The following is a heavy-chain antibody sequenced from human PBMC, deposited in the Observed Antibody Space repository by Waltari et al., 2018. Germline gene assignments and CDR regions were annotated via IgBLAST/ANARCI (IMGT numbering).Heavy chain of an antibody. CDR3: ARNRMVRGVIIGYFQH. D-gene: IGHD3-10*01. CDR1: GGTFSSYA. CDR2: IIPILGIA. J-gene: IGHJ1*01. Sequence: QVQLVQSGAEVKKPGSSVKVSCKASGGTFSSYAISWVRQAPGQGLEWMGRIIPILGIANYAQKFQGRVTITADKSTSTAYMELSSLRSEDTAVYYCARNRMVRGVIIGYFQHWGQGTLVTVSS. V-gene: IGHV1-69*04.